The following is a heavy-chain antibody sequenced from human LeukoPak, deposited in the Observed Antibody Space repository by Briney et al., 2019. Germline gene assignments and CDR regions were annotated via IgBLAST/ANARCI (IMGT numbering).Heavy chain of an antibody. V-gene: IGHV1-18*01. J-gene: IGHJ4*02. D-gene: IGHD3-22*01. CDR3: ARDRPYYDSSTYYRFDY. CDR1: GYTFTSYG. CDR2: ISAYNGNT. Sequence: ASVRVSCKASGYTFTSYGISWVRQAPGQGLEWMGWISAYNGNTKSAQKLQGRVTMTTDISTSTAYMELRSLRSDDTAVYYCARDRPYYDSSTYYRFDYWGQGTLVTVSS.